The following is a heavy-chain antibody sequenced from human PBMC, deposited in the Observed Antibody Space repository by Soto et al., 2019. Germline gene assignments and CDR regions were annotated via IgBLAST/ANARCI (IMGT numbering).Heavy chain of an antibody. CDR3: ARLGLAATYSYGMDV. Sequence: GESLKISCKGSGYSFTSYWIGWVRQMPGKGLEWMGIIYPGDSDTRYSPSFQGHVTISADMSTSTAYLKWSSLRASDTAIYYCARLGLAATYSYGMDVWGQGTTVTVSS. CDR2: IYPGDSDT. J-gene: IGHJ6*02. D-gene: IGHD2-15*01. V-gene: IGHV5-51*01. CDR1: GYSFTSYW.